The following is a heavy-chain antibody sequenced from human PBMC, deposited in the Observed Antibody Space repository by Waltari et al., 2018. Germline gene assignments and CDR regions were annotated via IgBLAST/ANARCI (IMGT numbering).Heavy chain of an antibody. V-gene: IGHV1-69*01. CDR2: IIPIFGTA. CDR3: ARALYSSSWYYYYYMDV. D-gene: IGHD6-13*01. Sequence: QVQLVQSGAEVKKPGFSVKVSCKASGGTFSSYAISWVRQAPGQGLEWMGGIIPIFGTANYAQKFQGRVTITADESTSTAYMELSSLRSEDTAVYYCARALYSSSWYYYYYMDVWGKGTTVTVSS. J-gene: IGHJ6*03. CDR1: GGTFSSYA.